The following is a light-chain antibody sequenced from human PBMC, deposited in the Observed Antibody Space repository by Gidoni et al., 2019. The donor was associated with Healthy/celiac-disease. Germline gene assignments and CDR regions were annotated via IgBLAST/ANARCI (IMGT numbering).Light chain of an antibody. CDR1: KHISSY. V-gene: IGKV1D-8*01. Sequence: VIWLTHSPSLLYASTGDRVTISCRMSKHISSYLAWYQQKPGKAPELLIYAASTLQIGVPSRFSGSGSGTDFTLTISCLQSEDVATYYCQQDYSFPWTFGQGTKVEIK. CDR3: QQDYSFPWT. CDR2: AAS. J-gene: IGKJ1*01.